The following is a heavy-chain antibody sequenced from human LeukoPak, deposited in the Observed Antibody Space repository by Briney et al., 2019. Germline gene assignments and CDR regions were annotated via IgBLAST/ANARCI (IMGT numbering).Heavy chain of an antibody. D-gene: IGHD6-19*01. CDR2: ISSSGSTI. V-gene: IGHV3-48*03. Sequence: GGSLRLSCAASGFTFSGYEMNWVRQAPGKGLEWVSYISSSGSTIYYADSVKGRFTISRDNAKNSLYLQMNSLRADDTAVYYCAREKQWLVLGDWGQGTLVTVSS. CDR1: GFTFSGYE. J-gene: IGHJ4*02. CDR3: AREKQWLVLGD.